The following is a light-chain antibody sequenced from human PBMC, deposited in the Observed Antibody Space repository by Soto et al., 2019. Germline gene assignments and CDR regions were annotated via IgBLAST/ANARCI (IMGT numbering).Light chain of an antibody. V-gene: IGKV1-12*01. CDR3: QQTNTFPLS. Sequence: DIQMTQSPSFVSASVGDRVTITCRASQGISTWLAWYQQKPGKAPNLLIYAASNLQNGVPSRFSGSGSGTDFTLTISSLQPEDFATYYSQQTNTFPLSFGPGTTVDVK. CDR1: QGISTW. J-gene: IGKJ3*01. CDR2: AAS.